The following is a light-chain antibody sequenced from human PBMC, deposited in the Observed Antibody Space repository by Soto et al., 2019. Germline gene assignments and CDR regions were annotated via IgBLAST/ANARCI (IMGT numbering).Light chain of an antibody. J-gene: IGKJ1*01. CDR1: QTISSW. V-gene: IGKV1-5*01. Sequence: DIHMTDSPSTLSGSVGDRVTITCRASQTISSWVAWYQQKPGKPPKLLIYDASSLESGVPSRFSGSGSGTDFSPTITSLQPDDSATYYCQQYHSYYPWTFGQGTKVDIK. CDR3: QQYHSYYPWT. CDR2: DAS.